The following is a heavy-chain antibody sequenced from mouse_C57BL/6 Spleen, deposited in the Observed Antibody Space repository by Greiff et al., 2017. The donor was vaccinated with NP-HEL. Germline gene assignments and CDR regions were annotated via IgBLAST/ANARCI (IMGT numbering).Heavy chain of an antibody. J-gene: IGHJ3*01. CDR1: GYTFTDYY. Sequence: EVKLQQSGPELVKPGASVKISCKASGYTFTDYYMNWVKQSHGKSLEWIGDINPNNGGTSYNQKFKGKATLTVDKSSSTAYMELRSLTSEDSAVYYCARDYGSSYRGEFSLAYWGQGTLVTVSA. V-gene: IGHV1-26*01. CDR2: INPNNGGT. CDR3: ARDYGSSYRGEFSLAY. D-gene: IGHD1-1*01.